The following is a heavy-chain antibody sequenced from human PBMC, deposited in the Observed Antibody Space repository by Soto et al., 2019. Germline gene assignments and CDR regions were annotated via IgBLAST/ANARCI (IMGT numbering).Heavy chain of an antibody. V-gene: IGHV6-1*01. CDR3: ARGASSGYSYGNWFDP. J-gene: IGHJ5*02. Sequence: SPTLSLTCAISGDSVSSNSAAWNWIRQSPSRGLEWLGRTYYRSKWYNDYAVSVKSRITINPDTSKNQFSLQLNSVTPEDTAVYYCARGASSGYSYGNWFDPWGQGTLVTVSS. D-gene: IGHD5-18*01. CDR2: TYYRSKWYN. CDR1: GDSVSSNSAA.